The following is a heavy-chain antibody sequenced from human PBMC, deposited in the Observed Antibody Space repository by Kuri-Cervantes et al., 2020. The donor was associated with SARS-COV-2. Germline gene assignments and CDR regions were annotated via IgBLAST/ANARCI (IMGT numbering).Heavy chain of an antibody. D-gene: IGHD2/OR15-2a*01. CDR2: IYSSGTT. J-gene: IGHJ4*02. V-gene: IGHV3-66*04. CDR3: ARHPKTIPQYHFDY. CDR1: GFTFSSYD. Sequence: GESLKISCAASGFTFSSYDMHWVRQAPGKGLEWVSIIYSSGTTYYADSMKGRFTISGDNSKNTLYLHMNSLRAEDTAVYHCARHPKTIPQYHFDYWGQGTLVTVSS.